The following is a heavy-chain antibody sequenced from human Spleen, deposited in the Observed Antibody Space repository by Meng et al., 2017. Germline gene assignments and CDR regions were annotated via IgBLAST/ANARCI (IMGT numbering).Heavy chain of an antibody. CDR2: LSADGITT. V-gene: IGHV3-23*01. D-gene: IGHD6-19*01. Sequence: GESLKISCAASGFTFSSYSMNWVRQAPGKGLEWVSALSADGITTYYADSVKGRFTVSRDDFKNTLYLQMNSLRAEDTAVYYCAKDSISYTSYYFDNWGQGTLVTVSS. CDR1: GFTFSSYS. J-gene: IGHJ4*02. CDR3: AKDSISYTSYYFDN.